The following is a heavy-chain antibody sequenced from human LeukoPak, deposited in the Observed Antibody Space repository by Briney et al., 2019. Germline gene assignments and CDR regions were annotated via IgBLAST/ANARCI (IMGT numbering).Heavy chain of an antibody. J-gene: IGHJ1*01. CDR2: IYHSGST. D-gene: IGHD6-6*01. CDR3: ARGGAARLHFQN. CDR1: GGSISTYY. V-gene: IGHV4-59*01. Sequence: SETLSLTCTVSGGSISTYYWNWIRQPPGKGLEWIGYIYHSGSTNYNPSLQSRVTISVDTSKNQFSLNLNSETAADTAVYYCARGGAARLHFQNWGQGTLVTVSS.